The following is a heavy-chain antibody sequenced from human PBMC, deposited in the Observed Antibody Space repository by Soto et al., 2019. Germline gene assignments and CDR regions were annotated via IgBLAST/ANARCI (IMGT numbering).Heavy chain of an antibody. CDR1: GGSISSGGYS. Sequence: QLQLQESGSGLVKPSQTLSLTCAVSGGSISSGGYSWSWIRQPPGKGLEWIGYIYHSGSTYYNPSLKSRVCILLNRSNNQFSLKLSSVTAADTAVYYCASPAFDILTGFYLYYFDYWGQGTLVTVSS. J-gene: IGHJ4*02. CDR2: IYHSGST. V-gene: IGHV4-30-2*01. CDR3: ASPAFDILTGFYLYYFDY. D-gene: IGHD3-9*01.